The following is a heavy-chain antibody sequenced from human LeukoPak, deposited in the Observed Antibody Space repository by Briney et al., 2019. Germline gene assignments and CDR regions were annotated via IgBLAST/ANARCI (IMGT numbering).Heavy chain of an antibody. CDR3: AVGAVDTAMGDFGDY. V-gene: IGHV1-8*01. D-gene: IGHD5-18*01. J-gene: IGHJ4*02. CDR1: GYTFTGYD. Sequence: ASVKVSCKASGYTFTGYDINWVRQATGQGLEWMGWMNPNSGITGYAQKFQGRVTMTRNTSISTAYMELSSLRSEDTAVYYCAVGAVDTAMGDFGDYWGQGTLVTVSS. CDR2: MNPNSGIT.